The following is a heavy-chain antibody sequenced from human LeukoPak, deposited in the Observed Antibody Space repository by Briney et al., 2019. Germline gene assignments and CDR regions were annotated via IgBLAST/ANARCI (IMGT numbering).Heavy chain of an antibody. CDR2: IKNDGSSA. J-gene: IGHJ5*02. V-gene: IGHV3-74*01. CDR3: AKSDWFDP. Sequence: GGSLRLSCTTSGFTFSNYWMSWLRQAPGKGLVWVSRIKNDGSSASYAESVKGRFTISRDNARNTLYLQMNSLRVDDTAVYYCAKSDWFDPWGRGILVTVSS. CDR1: GFTFSNYW.